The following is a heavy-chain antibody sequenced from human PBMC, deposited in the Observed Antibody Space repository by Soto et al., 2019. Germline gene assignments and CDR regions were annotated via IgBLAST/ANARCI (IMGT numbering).Heavy chain of an antibody. J-gene: IGHJ5*02. D-gene: IGHD3-22*01. Sequence: SVKGSCKTSGDTFTSYDINCVRQATGQGLEWMGWMNPNSGNTGYAQKFQGRVTMTRNTSISTAYMELSSLRSEDTAVYDCARGGRGVLVVGIPANWVHLLGQGILVSV. CDR3: ARGGRGVLVVGIPANWVHL. V-gene: IGHV1-8*01. CDR2: MNPNSGNT. CDR1: GDTFTSYD.